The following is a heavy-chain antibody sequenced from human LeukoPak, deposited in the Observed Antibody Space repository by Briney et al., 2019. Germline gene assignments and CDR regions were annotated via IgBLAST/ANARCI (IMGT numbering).Heavy chain of an antibody. D-gene: IGHD6-19*01. V-gene: IGHV7-4-1*02. CDR1: GYTFTSYA. Sequence: ASVTVSCKASGYTFTSYAMNWVRQAPGQGLEWMGWINTNTGNPTYAQGFTGRFVFSLDTSVSTAYLQISSLKAEDTAVYYCARDPLGGVAVAVVYYYYGMDVWGQGTTVTVSS. J-gene: IGHJ6*02. CDR2: INTNTGNP. CDR3: ARDPLGGVAVAVVYYYYGMDV.